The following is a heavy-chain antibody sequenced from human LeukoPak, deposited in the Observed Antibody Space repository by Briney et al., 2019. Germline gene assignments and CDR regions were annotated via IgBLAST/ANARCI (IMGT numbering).Heavy chain of an antibody. D-gene: IGHD3-16*02. V-gene: IGHV3-23*01. J-gene: IGHJ4*02. CDR1: GFTFSSYA. CDR2: ISGSGGST. Sequence: GGSLRLSCAASGFTFSSYAMSWVRQAPGKGLEWVSAISGSGGSTCYADSVKGRFTISRDNSKNTLYLQMNSLRAEDTAVYYCAKGFHTFGGVIVFDYWGQGTLVTVSS. CDR3: AKGFHTFGGVIVFDY.